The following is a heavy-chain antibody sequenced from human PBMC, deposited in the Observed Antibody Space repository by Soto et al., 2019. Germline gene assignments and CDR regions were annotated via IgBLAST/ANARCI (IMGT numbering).Heavy chain of an antibody. CDR3: XXXXXXXXXXX. J-gene: IGHJ4*02. CDR1: GFSLSTSGVG. V-gene: IGHV2-5*02. Sequence: QITLKESGPTLVKPTQTLTLTCTFSGFSLSTSGVGVGWIRQPPGKALEWLAVIYWDDDERYSPSLRSRLTITKDTSRNPVVLTMTNTXPVXXXXXXXXXXXXXXXXXXXGQGTLVTVSS. CDR2: IYWDDDE.